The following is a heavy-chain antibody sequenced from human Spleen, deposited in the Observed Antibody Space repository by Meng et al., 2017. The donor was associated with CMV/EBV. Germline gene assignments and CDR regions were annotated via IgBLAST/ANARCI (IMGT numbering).Heavy chain of an antibody. Sequence: GESLKISCAASGFTFSSYSMNWVRQAPGKGLEWVSYISSSSSTIYYADSVKGRFTISRDNAKNSLYLQMNSLRAEDTAVYYCARERGIEAVAGYYYYGMDVWGQGTTVTVS. J-gene: IGHJ6*02. CDR1: GFTFSSYS. V-gene: IGHV3-48*04. D-gene: IGHD6-19*01. CDR3: ARERGIEAVAGYYYYGMDV. CDR2: ISSSSSTI.